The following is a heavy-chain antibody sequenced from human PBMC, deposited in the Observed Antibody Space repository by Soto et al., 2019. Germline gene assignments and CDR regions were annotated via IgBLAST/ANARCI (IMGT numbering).Heavy chain of an antibody. D-gene: IGHD3-10*01. J-gene: IGHJ6*02. CDR1: GFTFGNYF. CDR3: AKDLPGSGMAV. Sequence: EVQLLESGGGLVQPGESLRLSCAASGFTFGNYFMNWVRQAPGKGLEWVSDISSNGGRTHYADSVRGRFTISRDNSRKPLILKMGAWRAENTALYYGAKDLPGSGMAVWGQGTTVT. CDR2: ISSNGGRT. V-gene: IGHV3-23*01.